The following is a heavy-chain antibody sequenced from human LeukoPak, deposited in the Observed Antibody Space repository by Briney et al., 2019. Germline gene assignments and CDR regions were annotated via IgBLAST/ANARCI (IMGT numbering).Heavy chain of an antibody. CDR3: TRASRKFTTYYYYYMDV. Sequence: GGSLRLSCAASGFTFSGSAMHWVRQASGKGLEWVGRIRSKANSYATAYAASVKGRFTISRDDSKNTAYLQMNSLKTEDTAVYYCTRASRKFTTYYYYYMDVWGKGTTVTVSS. CDR2: IRSKANSYAT. J-gene: IGHJ6*03. CDR1: GFTFSGSA. V-gene: IGHV3-73*01. D-gene: IGHD1-1*01.